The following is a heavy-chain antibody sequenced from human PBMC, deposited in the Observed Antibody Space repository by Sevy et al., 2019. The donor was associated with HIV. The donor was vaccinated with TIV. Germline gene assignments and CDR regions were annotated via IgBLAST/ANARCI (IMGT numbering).Heavy chain of an antibody. D-gene: IGHD3-10*01. CDR1: GFTFSSYE. CDR3: AREGIGRGWFDP. J-gene: IGHJ5*02. V-gene: IGHV3-48*03. CDR2: ISTSGSAI. Sequence: GGSLRLSCAASGFTFSSYEMNWVRQAPGKGLEWVSYISTSGSAIYYAGSVKGRFTISRDNAKNSLYLQMNSLRGEDTAVYYCAREGIGRGWFDPWGQGTLVTVSS.